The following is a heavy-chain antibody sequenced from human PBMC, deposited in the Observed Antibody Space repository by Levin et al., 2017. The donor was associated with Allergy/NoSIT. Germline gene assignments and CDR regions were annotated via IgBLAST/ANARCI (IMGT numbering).Heavy chain of an antibody. CDR3: ASEDVRGFDS. J-gene: IGHJ4*02. D-gene: IGHD3-16*01. CDR1: GFTFSIYW. Sequence: LSLTCAASGFTFSIYWMTWVRQAPGKGLEWVANINQDGSAKYYVDSVKGRFSISRDNAKKSLYLQMSSLRVEDTAVYYCASEDVRGFDSWGQGTLVTVSS. V-gene: IGHV3-7*01. CDR2: INQDGSAK.